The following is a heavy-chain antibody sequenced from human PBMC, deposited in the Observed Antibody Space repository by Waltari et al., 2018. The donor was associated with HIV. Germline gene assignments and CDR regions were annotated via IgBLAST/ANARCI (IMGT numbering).Heavy chain of an antibody. D-gene: IGHD3-10*01. CDR2: MNPNSGNT. Sequence: QVQVVQSGAEVKKPGASVKVYCKTSGYTFTKYDLNWVRQATGQGLEWLGWMNPNSGNTGYAQNVQGRITMTRKTSIDTAYMELRGLTSDDTAVYYCATQRDSGSYYLDHWGQGTLVTVSP. V-gene: IGHV1-8*01. CDR1: GYTFTKYD. CDR3: ATQRDSGSYYLDH. J-gene: IGHJ4*02.